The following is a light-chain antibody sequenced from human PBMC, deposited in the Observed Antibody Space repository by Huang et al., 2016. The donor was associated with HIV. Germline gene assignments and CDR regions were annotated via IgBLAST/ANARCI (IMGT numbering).Light chain of an antibody. J-gene: IGKJ2*01. CDR1: QSGNNN. Sequence: EIVMTQSPATLSVSPGERATLSCRASQSGNNNLAWYQQKPGQAPGLLLYAVATRATVISARYSGSGSGTEFTLTISSLQSEDFAVYYCQQYDVWPFTFGQGTKLEI. CDR3: QQYDVWPFT. CDR2: AVA. V-gene: IGKV3-15*01.